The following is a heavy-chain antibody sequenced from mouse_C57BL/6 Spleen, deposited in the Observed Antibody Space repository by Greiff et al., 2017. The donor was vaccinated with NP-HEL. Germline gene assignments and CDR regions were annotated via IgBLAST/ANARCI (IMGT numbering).Heavy chain of an antibody. CDR1: GYAFSSYW. CDR3: ARGDYDYPYYFDY. D-gene: IGHD2-4*01. J-gene: IGHJ2*01. V-gene: IGHV1-80*01. Sequence: QVQLQQSGAELVKPGASVKISCKASGYAFSSYWMNWVKQRPGKGLEWIGQIYPGDGDTNYNGKFKGKATLTADKSSSTAYMQLSSLTSEGSAVSFCARGDYDYPYYFDYWGQGTPLTVSS. CDR2: IYPGDGDT.